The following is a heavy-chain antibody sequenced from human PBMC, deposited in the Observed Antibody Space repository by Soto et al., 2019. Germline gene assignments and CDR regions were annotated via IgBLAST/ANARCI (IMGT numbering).Heavy chain of an antibody. CDR1: GGSINGFY. CDR2: VSDTGIP. D-gene: IGHD3-10*01. V-gene: IGHV4-59*01. Sequence: PSETLSLTCSVSGGSINGFYWSWIRQPPGKGLEWIGCVSDTGIPKYSPSFKSRVIISADTSKNQFSLKLTSVTTADTAISYCGRRGFFDYWGQGILVTVSS. CDR3: GRRGFFDY. J-gene: IGHJ4*02.